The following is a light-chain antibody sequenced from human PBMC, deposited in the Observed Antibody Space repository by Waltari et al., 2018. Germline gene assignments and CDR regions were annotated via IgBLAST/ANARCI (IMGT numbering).Light chain of an antibody. Sequence: DIQMTPSPSSLSASVGERVTITCLASQSISSYLNWYQQKPGKAPKLLIYAASSLQSGVPSRFSGSGSGTDFTLTISSLQPEDFATYYCQQSYSTPPYTFGQGTKLEIK. CDR2: AAS. CDR1: QSISSY. V-gene: IGKV1-39*01. J-gene: IGKJ2*01. CDR3: QQSYSTPPYT.